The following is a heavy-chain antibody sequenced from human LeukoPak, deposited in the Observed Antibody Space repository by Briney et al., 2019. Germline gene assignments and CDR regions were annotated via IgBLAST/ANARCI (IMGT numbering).Heavy chain of an antibody. V-gene: IGHV4-34*01. CDR2: INHSGST. Sequence: PSETLSLTCGVYGGSFSGYYWSWIRQPPGKGLEWIGEINHSGSTNYNPSLKSRVTISVDTSKNQFSLKLNSVTAADTAVHYCTRAKRIIMVRGVITRYFDYWGQGTLVTVSS. D-gene: IGHD3-10*01. CDR1: GGSFSGYY. CDR3: TRAKRIIMVRGVITRYFDY. J-gene: IGHJ4*02.